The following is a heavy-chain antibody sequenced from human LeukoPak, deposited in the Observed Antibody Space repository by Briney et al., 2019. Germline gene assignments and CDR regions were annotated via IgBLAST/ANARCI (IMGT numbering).Heavy chain of an antibody. D-gene: IGHD3-22*01. CDR1: GFTFSDYT. CDR2: INSGSSYM. V-gene: IGHV3-21*01. Sequence: KPGGSLRLSCAASGFTFSDYTMNWVRQAPGKGLEWVSSINSGSSYMYFADSVRGRLTISRDNAENSLYLQMNSLRAEDTAVYYCARTLYYYDSSGYYYVDAFDIWGQGTMVTVSS. CDR3: ARTLYYYDSSGYYYVDAFDI. J-gene: IGHJ3*02.